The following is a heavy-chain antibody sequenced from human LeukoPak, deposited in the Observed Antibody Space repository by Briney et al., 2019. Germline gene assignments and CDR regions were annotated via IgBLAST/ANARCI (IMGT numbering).Heavy chain of an antibody. D-gene: IGHD6-19*01. CDR2: INPNSGGT. CDR1: GYTFTGYY. V-gene: IGHV1-2*02. CDR3: ARGRIIAVAGTEDWFDP. J-gene: IGHJ5*02. Sequence: GASVKVSCKASGYTFTGYYMHWVRQAPGQGLEWMGWINPNSGGTNYAQKFQGRVTMTRDTSISTAYMELSRLRSDDTAVYYCARGRIIAVAGTEDWFDPWGQGTLVTVSS.